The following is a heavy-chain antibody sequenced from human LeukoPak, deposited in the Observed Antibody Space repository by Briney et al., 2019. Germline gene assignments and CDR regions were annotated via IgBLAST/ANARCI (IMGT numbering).Heavy chain of an antibody. CDR3: ATETEMGRGVITAQYYYYYYYMDV. D-gene: IGHD3-10*01. Sequence: ASVKVSCKASGYTFTGYYMHWVRQAPGQGLEWMGWINPNSGGTNYAQKFQGRVTMTRDTSISTAYMELSRLRSEDTAVYYCATETEMGRGVITAQYYYYYYYMDVWGKGTTVTISS. CDR1: GYTFTGYY. J-gene: IGHJ6*03. V-gene: IGHV1-2*02. CDR2: INPNSGGT.